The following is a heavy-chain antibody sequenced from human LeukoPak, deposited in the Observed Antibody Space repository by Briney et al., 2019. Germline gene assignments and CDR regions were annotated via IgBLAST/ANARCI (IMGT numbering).Heavy chain of an antibody. CDR2: IIPIFGTE. Sequence: GSSVKVSCKASGGTFSSYAISWVRQAPGQGLEWMGGIIPIFGTENYAQKFQGRVTITADESTSTAYMELSSLRSEDTAVYYCASYQEDIVVVPAALDYWGQGTLVTVSS. J-gene: IGHJ4*02. D-gene: IGHD2-2*01. CDR3: ASYQEDIVVVPAALDY. CDR1: GGTFSSYA. V-gene: IGHV1-69*01.